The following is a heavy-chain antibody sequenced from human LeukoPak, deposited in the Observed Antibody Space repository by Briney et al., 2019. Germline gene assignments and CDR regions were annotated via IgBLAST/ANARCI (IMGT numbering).Heavy chain of an antibody. V-gene: IGHV1-69*04. CDR3: ARKRGDSSSPPPLYYYYGMDV. CDR2: IIPILGIA. J-gene: IGHJ6*02. CDR1: GGTFSSYA. D-gene: IGHD6-6*01. Sequence: ASVKVSCKASGGTFSSYAISWVRQAPGQGLEWMGRIIPILGIANYAQKFQGRVTITADKSTSTAYMELSSLRSEDTAVYYCARKRGDSSSPPPLYYYYGMDVWGQGTTVTVSS.